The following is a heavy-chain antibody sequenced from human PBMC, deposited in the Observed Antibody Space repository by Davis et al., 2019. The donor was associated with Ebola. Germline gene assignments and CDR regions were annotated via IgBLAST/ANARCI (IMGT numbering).Heavy chain of an antibody. Sequence: ASVKVSCKASGYTFTAYNLHWVRQVPGHGLEWMGRIITNSGGTNYAQNFQGRVTITRDTSISTVYMELSSLRYDDTADYYCARGHNYAHEYWGQGTLVTVSS. CDR1: GYTFTAYN. V-gene: IGHV1-2*06. CDR2: IITNSGGT. D-gene: IGHD4-11*01. J-gene: IGHJ4*02. CDR3: ARGHNYAHEY.